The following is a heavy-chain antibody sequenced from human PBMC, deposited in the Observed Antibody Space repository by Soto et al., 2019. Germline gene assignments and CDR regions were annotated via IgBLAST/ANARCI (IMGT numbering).Heavy chain of an antibody. V-gene: IGHV1-46*03. J-gene: IGHJ6*03. CDR3: ARGHGSGAYYMDV. CDR1: GYAFSIYY. CDR2: INPSGGST. Sequence: ASVNVSWKAAGYAFSIYYMHWVRQAPGQGLEWTGIINPSGGSTSYAQKFQGRVTMTRDTSTSTVYMELSSLGSEDTAVYYCARGHGSGAYYMDVWGKGTTVTVSS. D-gene: IGHD3-10*01.